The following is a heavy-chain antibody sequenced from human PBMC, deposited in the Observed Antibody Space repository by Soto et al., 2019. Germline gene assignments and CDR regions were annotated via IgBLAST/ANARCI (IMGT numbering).Heavy chain of an antibody. Sequence: PSETLSLTCTVSGGSIRSYYWSWIRQPPGKGLELIGYIYYSGSTNYNPSLNSSLKSRATISVGTSKNQFSLKLSSVTAADTAVYYCARAYSYGYGLYFDYWGQGTLVTAPQ. D-gene: IGHD5-18*01. CDR3: ARAYSYGYGLYFDY. J-gene: IGHJ4*02. CDR1: GGSIRSYY. V-gene: IGHV4-59*08. CDR2: IYYSGST.